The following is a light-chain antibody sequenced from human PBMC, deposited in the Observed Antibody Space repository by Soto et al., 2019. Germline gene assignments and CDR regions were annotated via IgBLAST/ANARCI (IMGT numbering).Light chain of an antibody. CDR3: QSYDSSLSGFYV. Sequence: QSVLTQPPSVSGAPGQRVTISCTGSSSNIGAGYDVHWYQQLPGGAPKLLIYANSNRPSVVPDRFSGSRSGTSASLAITGLQAEDEADYSCQSYDSSLSGFYVFGTGTKVTVL. CDR2: ANS. J-gene: IGLJ1*01. V-gene: IGLV1-40*01. CDR1: SSNIGAGYD.